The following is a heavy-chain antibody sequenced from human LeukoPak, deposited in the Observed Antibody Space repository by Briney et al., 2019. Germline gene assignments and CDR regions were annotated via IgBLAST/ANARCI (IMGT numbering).Heavy chain of an antibody. CDR3: ARGHSIPVADGMDV. D-gene: IGHD6-19*01. Sequence: SETLSLTCTVSVGSISSGGYYWSWIRQHPGKGLEWIGYIYYSGSTYYNPSLKSRVTISVDTSKNQFSLKLTSVTAADTAVYYCARGHSIPVADGMDVWGKGTTVTVSS. V-gene: IGHV4-31*03. CDR2: IYYSGST. J-gene: IGHJ6*04. CDR1: VGSISSGGYY.